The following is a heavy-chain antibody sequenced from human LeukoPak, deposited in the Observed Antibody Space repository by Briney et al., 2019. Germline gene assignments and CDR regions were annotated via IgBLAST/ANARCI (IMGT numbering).Heavy chain of an antibody. CDR1: GFTFSGYP. J-gene: IGHJ4*02. CDR3: VRGVYNNGNMNDY. CDR2: ISDDGGRK. V-gene: IGHV3-30*04. D-gene: IGHD5/OR15-5a*01. Sequence: PGGSLRLSCVASGFTFSGYPMHWVRQTPGKGLDWVAIISDDGGRKFYADSVEGRFTISRDSTKNTLFLQMNSLRAEDTALYYCVRGVYNNGNMNDYWGQGTLVTVSS.